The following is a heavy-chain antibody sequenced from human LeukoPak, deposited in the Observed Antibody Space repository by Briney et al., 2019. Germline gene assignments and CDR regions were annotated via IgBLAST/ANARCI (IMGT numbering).Heavy chain of an antibody. D-gene: IGHD6-13*01. CDR3: AKDNSPYSNSWLQFFQH. CDR1: GFTFSSYA. CDR2: ISDSGGST. V-gene: IGHV3-23*01. Sequence: GGSLRLSCAPSGFTFSSYATSWVPQAPGEGLEWLSIISDSGGSTYYADSVKGRLTLYRDNSKNTLYLQVNSLRAEDTAVYYCAKDNSPYSNSWLQFFQHWGQGTLVTVSS. J-gene: IGHJ1*01.